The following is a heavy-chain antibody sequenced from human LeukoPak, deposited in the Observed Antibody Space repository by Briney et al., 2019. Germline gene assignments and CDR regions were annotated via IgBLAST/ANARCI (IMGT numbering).Heavy chain of an antibody. J-gene: IGHJ4*02. CDR2: ISGSGRNT. Sequence: GGSLRLSCAASGFTFSSYAMTWVRQAPGKGLEWVSTISGSGRNTYFADSVRGRFTISRDNSKNTLYLQMNSLRAEDTAVYYCAKIRGYYDFWSGYYTGGVDYWGQGTLVTVSS. CDR3: AKIRGYYDFWSGYYTGGVDY. V-gene: IGHV3-23*01. CDR1: GFTFSSYA. D-gene: IGHD3-3*01.